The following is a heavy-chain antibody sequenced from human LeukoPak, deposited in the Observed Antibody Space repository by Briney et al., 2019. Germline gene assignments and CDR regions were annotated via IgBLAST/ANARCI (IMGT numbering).Heavy chain of an antibody. D-gene: IGHD3-22*01. J-gene: IGHJ4*02. CDR2: ISSSSSYI. Sequence: GGSPRLSCAAFGFTFSSYSMNWVRQAPGKGLEWVSSISSSSSYIYYADSVKGRFTISRDNAKNSLYLQMNSLRAEDTAVYYCARDPHYYYDSSGVDYWGQGTLVTVSS. V-gene: IGHV3-21*01. CDR3: ARDPHYYYDSSGVDY. CDR1: GFTFSSYS.